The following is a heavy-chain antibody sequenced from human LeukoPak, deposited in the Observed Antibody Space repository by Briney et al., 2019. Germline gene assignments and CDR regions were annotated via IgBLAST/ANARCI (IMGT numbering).Heavy chain of an antibody. Sequence: PGGSLRLSCAASGFTFSSYWMHWVRQAPGKGLVWVSRINSDGSSTSYADSVKGRFTISRDNAKSTLYLQMNSLRAEDTAVYYCARQHQVGAVAGTEDYFDYWGQGTLVTVSS. V-gene: IGHV3-74*01. CDR1: GFTFSSYW. D-gene: IGHD6-19*01. J-gene: IGHJ4*02. CDR2: INSDGSST. CDR3: ARQHQVGAVAGTEDYFDY.